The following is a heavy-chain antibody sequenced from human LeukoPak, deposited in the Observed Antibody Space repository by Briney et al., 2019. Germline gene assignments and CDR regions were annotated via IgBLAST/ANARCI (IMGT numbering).Heavy chain of an antibody. CDR2: IYENGGTT. Sequence: PGGSLRLSCAASGFTFGGYAMSWVRQAPEKGLEFVSGIYENGGTTYYADSVKGRFSISRDNSKNTLYLQMDSLRGEDTAVYYCAKDFRIGYSAHFDYWGQGALVTVSS. J-gene: IGHJ4*02. V-gene: IGHV3-23*01. CDR1: GFTFGGYA. CDR3: AKDFRIGYSAHFDY. D-gene: IGHD2-21*01.